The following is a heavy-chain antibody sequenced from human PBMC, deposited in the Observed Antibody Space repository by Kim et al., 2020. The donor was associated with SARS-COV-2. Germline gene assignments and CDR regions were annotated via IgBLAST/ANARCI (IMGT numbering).Heavy chain of an antibody. CDR1: GFTFSTNS. CDR2: ISGSGSV. CDR3: ARARYFDY. J-gene: IGHJ4*02. V-gene: IGHV3-48*02. Sequence: GGSLRLSCTASGFTFSTNSMNWVRQAPGKGLEWISYISGSGSVYYADSVRGRFTISRDNAQKSVYLQMNSLRDEDTAVYYCARARYFDYWGQGTLVTVPS.